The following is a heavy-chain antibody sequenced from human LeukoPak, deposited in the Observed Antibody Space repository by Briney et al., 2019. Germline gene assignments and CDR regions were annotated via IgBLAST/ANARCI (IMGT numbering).Heavy chain of an antibody. CDR2: IKQDGSEA. CDR1: GFTFTTYW. CDR3: SNGIYDRSY. J-gene: IGHJ4*02. Sequence: GGSLRLSCAASGFTFTTYWTAWVRQAPGKGLEWVANIKQDGSEAVYADSVRGRFTISRDNAKNSLYLQMNSLRVEDTAVYYCSNGIYDRSYWGQGTLVTVSS. V-gene: IGHV3-7*01. D-gene: IGHD2-8*01.